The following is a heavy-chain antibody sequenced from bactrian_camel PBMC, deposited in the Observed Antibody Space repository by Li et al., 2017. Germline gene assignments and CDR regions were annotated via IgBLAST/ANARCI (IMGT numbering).Heavy chain of an antibody. J-gene: IGHJ6*01. D-gene: IGHD1*01. Sequence: DVQLVESGGGSVQPGGSLRLSCAANGVSMSSNSHCMTWFRQAPGKEREGVASINSGRQTSYYADSVKGRFTISRDNAKNMLYLEMSNLRPEDTATYFCVGEIASARPPAWGQGTQVTVS. CDR3: VGEIASARPPA. CDR1: GVSMSSNS. V-gene: IGHV3S31*01. CDR2: INSGRQTS.